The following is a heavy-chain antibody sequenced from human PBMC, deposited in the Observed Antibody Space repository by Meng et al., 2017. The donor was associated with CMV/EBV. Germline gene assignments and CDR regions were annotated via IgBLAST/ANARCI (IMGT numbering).Heavy chain of an antibody. CDR1: TVSSYT. CDR3: ARVQTGYGGNLRGAFDI. V-gene: IGHV1-69*02. J-gene: IGHJ3*02. CDR2: TIPILDIA. D-gene: IGHD4-23*01. Sequence: TVSSYTISGVRQDPGQGLEWMGRTIPILDIANYEQKFQGRVTITADKSTGTDYMELSSLRSEDTAVYYCARVQTGYGGNLRGAFDIWGQGTMVTVSS.